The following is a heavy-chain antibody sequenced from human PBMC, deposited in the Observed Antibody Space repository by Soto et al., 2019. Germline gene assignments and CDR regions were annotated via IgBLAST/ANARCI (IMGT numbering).Heavy chain of an antibody. Sequence: GSLILSWASSALDLSNTGIHLVRTEHGKGLVWVSRINSDGSSITYADSVKGRFTISRDTAKNTVYLQMSSLRAEDTAVVYCQKNWYYTMDFWGQGTPVT. D-gene: IGHD3-3*01. J-gene: IGHJ4*02. CDR1: ALDLSNTG. CDR3: QKNWYYTMDF. V-gene: IGHV3-74*01. CDR2: INSDGSSI.